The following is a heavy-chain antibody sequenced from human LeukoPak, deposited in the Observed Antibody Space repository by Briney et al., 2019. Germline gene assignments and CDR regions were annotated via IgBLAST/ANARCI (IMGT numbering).Heavy chain of an antibody. CDR2: INHSGST. D-gene: IGHD6-19*01. Sequence: SETLSLTCAVYGGSFSGYYWSWLRQPPGKGPEWIGEINHSGSTTYNPSLKSRVTISIDTSKNQFSLSLISVTAADTAVYYCAKGVYSSGWPANDAFDIWGQGTMVTVSS. V-gene: IGHV4-34*01. CDR1: GGSFSGYY. CDR3: AKGVYSSGWPANDAFDI. J-gene: IGHJ3*02.